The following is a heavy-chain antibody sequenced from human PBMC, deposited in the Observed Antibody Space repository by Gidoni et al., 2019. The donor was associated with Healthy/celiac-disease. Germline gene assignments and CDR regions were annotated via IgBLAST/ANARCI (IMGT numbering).Heavy chain of an antibody. Sequence: QVQLVQSGAEVKKPGASVTVHCKASGYTFTGYYMPWVRQATGQGLEWMGRINPNSGGTNYAQKFQGRVTMTRDTSISTAYMELSRLRSDDTAVYYCARGFCSGGSCRYYYYYMDVWGKGTTVTVSS. CDR2: INPNSGGT. CDR3: ARGFCSGGSCRYYYYYMDV. D-gene: IGHD2-15*01. V-gene: IGHV1-2*06. J-gene: IGHJ6*03. CDR1: GYTFTGYY.